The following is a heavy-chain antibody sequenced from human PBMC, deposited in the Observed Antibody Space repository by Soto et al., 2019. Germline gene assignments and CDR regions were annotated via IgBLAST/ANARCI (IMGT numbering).Heavy chain of an antibody. CDR1: GGTCSSYS. V-gene: IGHV1-69*02. CDR2: IIPILGIA. J-gene: IGHJ6*03. CDR3: ARVREIDYYYYMDV. Sequence: SVKVSCRASGGTCSSYSMTWVRQAPGQGLEWMGRIIPILGIANYAQKFQGRVTITADKSTSTAYMELSSLRSEDTAVYYCARVREIDYYYYMDVWGKGTTVTVSS.